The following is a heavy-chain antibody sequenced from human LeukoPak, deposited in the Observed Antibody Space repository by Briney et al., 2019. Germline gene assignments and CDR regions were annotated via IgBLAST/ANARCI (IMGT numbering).Heavy chain of an antibody. V-gene: IGHV4-61*10. CDR1: GGSISSGSYY. Sequence: SETLSLTCTVSGGSISSGSYYWSWIRQPAGKGLEWIGYIYYSGSTNYNPSLKSRVTISVDTSKNQFSLKLSSVTAADTAVYYCARDDRGVSLPGAFDIWGQGTMVTVSS. D-gene: IGHD3-10*02. J-gene: IGHJ3*02. CDR3: ARDDRGVSLPGAFDI. CDR2: IYYSGST.